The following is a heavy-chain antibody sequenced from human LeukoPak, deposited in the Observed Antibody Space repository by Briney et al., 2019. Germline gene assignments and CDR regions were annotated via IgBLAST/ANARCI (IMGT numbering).Heavy chain of an antibody. CDR3: TRARYSANDYSDY. Sequence: GGSLRLSCAASGFTFSDHYMDWVRQAPGKGLEWVGRIRNKANSYTTEYAASVKGRFTISRDDSKNALYLQMSSLKTEDTALYYCTRARYSANDYSDYWGQGTLVTVSS. J-gene: IGHJ4*02. V-gene: IGHV3-72*01. CDR1: GFTFSDHY. D-gene: IGHD1-26*01. CDR2: IRNKANSYTT.